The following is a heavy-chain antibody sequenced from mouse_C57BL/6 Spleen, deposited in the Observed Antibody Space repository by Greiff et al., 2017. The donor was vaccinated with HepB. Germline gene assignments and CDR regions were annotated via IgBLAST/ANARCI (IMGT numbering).Heavy chain of an antibody. V-gene: IGHV1-26*01. CDR3: ARTPYYAPLGDAMDY. D-gene: IGHD1-1*01. J-gene: IGHJ4*01. CDR2: INPNNGGT. Sequence: EVQLQQSGPELVKPGASVKISCKASGYTFTDYYMNWVKQSHGKSLEWIGDINPNNGGTSYNQQFKGKATLTVDKSYSTDYMELRSLTSEDSAVYYCARTPYYAPLGDAMDYLGQGTSVTVSS. CDR1: GYTFTDYY.